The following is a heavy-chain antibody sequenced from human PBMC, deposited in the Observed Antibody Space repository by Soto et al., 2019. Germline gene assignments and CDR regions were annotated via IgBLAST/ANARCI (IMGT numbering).Heavy chain of an antibody. CDR3: STNGIGSGSYSDAFDF. D-gene: IGHD6-19*01. J-gene: IGHJ3*01. CDR1: GSIFRGYG. Sequence: GGSLRLSCAASGSIFRGYGMHWVRQAPGKGLEWVAVIRYDGSNINYADSVMGRFTISRDNSKNTLYLEMNSLRAEDTAVYYYSTNGIGSGSYSDAFDFWGQGTMVTVSS. V-gene: IGHV3-33*01. CDR2: IRYDGSNI.